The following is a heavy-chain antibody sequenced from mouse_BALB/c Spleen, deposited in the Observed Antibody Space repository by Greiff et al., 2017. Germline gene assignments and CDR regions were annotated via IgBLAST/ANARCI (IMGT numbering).Heavy chain of an antibody. CDR2: INPYYGST. V-gene: IGHV1-39*01. Sequence: EVQLQQTGPELVKPGASVKISCKASGYSFTDYIMLWVKQSHGKSLEWIGNINPYYGSTSYNLKFKGKATLTVDKSSSTAYMQLNSLTSEDSAVYYCARIYDGYPYAMDYWGQGTSVTVSS. D-gene: IGHD2-3*01. J-gene: IGHJ4*01. CDR3: ARIYDGYPYAMDY. CDR1: GYSFTDYI.